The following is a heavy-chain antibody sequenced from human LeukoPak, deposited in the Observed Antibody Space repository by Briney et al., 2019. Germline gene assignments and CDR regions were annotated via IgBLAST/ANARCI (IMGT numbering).Heavy chain of an antibody. CDR3: ARDPGYYDTSDYSYYYYYMDV. V-gene: IGHV1-46*01. J-gene: IGHJ6*03. CDR2: INPSGGIT. D-gene: IGHD3-22*01. Sequence: ASVKVSCKAFGYTFTSNYMHWVRQAPGQGLEWMGIINPSGGITTYAQRFQGRVTMTRDMSTSTVCMELSSLRSGDTAVYYCARDPGYYDTSDYSYYYYYMDVWGKGTTVTVSS. CDR1: GYTFTSNY.